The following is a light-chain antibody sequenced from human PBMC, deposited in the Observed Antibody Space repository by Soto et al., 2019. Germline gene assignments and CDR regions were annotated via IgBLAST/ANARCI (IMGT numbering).Light chain of an antibody. J-gene: IGLJ1*01. V-gene: IGLV1-40*01. CDR1: SSNIGAGYD. CDR2: GNS. CDR3: KSFDSSLSAFYV. Sequence: QSVLTQPASVSGSPGQSITISCAGTSSSNIGAGYDVHWYQQVPGTAPKLLIYGNSNRPSGVPDRFSGSKSGTSASLAITGLQAEDEADYYCKSFDSSLSAFYVFGTGTKVTVL.